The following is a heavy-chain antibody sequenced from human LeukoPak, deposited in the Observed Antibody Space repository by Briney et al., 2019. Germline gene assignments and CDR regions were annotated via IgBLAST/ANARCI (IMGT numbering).Heavy chain of an antibody. CDR2: ISSSSSYI. CDR1: GFTFSSYS. Sequence: GGSLRLSCAASGFTFSSYSMNWVRQAPGKGLEWVSSISSSSSYIYYADSVKGRFTISRDNAKNSLYLQMNSLRAEDTAVYYCARDGTSYQLFSYYYYMDVWGKGTTVTVSS. V-gene: IGHV3-21*01. J-gene: IGHJ6*03. CDR3: ARDGTSYQLFSYYYYMDV. D-gene: IGHD2-2*01.